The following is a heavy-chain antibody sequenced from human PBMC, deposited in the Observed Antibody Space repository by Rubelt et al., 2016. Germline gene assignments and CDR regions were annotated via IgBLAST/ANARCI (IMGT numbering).Heavy chain of an antibody. J-gene: IGHJ4*02. CDR2: IDHSGIT. CDR3: ARLWSKQWPFDY. Sequence: QVQLQQWGAGLLKPSETLSLTCAVYGGSFNDYYWSWIRRPPGKGLEWIGEIDHSGITNYNPSLKSRVTISADTSRNQFSLRLGLVAAADAAVYYWARLWSKQWPFDYWGRGTLVTVSS. V-gene: IGHV4-34*01. CDR1: GGSFNDYY. D-gene: IGHD6-19*01.